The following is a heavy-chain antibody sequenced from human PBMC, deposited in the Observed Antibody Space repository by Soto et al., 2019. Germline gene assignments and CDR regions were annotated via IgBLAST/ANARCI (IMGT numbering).Heavy chain of an antibody. CDR2: ISAYNGNT. D-gene: IGHD2-15*01. V-gene: IGHV1-18*01. CDR1: GYTFTSYG. CDR3: ARDWLISQVVVVVAGTPENRPFDY. Sequence: GASVKVSCKASGYTFTSYGISWVRQAPGQGLEWMGWISAYNGNTNYAQKLQGRVTMTTDTSTSTAYMELRSLRSDDTAVYYCARDWLISQVVVVVAGTPENRPFDYWGQGTLVTVSS. J-gene: IGHJ4*02.